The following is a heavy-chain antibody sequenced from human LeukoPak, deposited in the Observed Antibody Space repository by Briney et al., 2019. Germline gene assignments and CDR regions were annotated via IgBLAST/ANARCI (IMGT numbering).Heavy chain of an antibody. V-gene: IGHV4-39*07. D-gene: IGHD6-6*01. CDR3: ASLLREYSRDY. CDR1: GVSISSSYSY. CDR2: IYYSGST. Sequence: SETLSLTCTVSGVSISSSYSYWGWIRQPPGKGLEWIGSIYYSGSTYYNPSLKSRVTISVDTSKNQFSLKLSSVTAADTAVYYCASLLREYSRDYWGQGTLVTVSS. J-gene: IGHJ4*02.